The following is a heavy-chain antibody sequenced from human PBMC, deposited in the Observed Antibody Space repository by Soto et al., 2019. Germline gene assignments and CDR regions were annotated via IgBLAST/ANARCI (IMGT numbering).Heavy chain of an antibody. J-gene: IGHJ4*02. Sequence: GESLKISCKGSGYSFAGYWITWVRQKPGKGLEWMGRIDPSDSQTYYSPSFRGHVTISVTKSITTVFLQWSSLRASDTAMYYCARQIYDSDTGPNCQYYFDSWGQGTQGTVSS. CDR3: ARQIYDSDTGPNCQYYFDS. CDR2: IDPSDSQT. V-gene: IGHV5-10-1*01. CDR1: GYSFAGYW. D-gene: IGHD3-22*01.